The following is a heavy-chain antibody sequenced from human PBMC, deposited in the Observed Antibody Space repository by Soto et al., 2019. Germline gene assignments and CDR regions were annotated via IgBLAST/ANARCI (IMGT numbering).Heavy chain of an antibody. CDR2: ISSNGGST. V-gene: IGHV3-64*01. CDR3: ARDLGGLWGVFEY. CDR1: GFTFSSYA. D-gene: IGHD2-21*01. Sequence: EVQLVEAGGGLVQPGGSLRLSCAASGFTFSSYAMHWVRQAPGKGLQYVSGISSNGGSTYYANSVKGRFTISRDNSKNTLYLQMGSLRAEDMAVYYCARDLGGLWGVFEYWGQGTLVTVSS. J-gene: IGHJ4*02.